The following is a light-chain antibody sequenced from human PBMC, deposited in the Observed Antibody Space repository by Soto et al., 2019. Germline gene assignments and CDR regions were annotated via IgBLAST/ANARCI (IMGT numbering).Light chain of an antibody. CDR3: SSYTSSSTLVV. CDR2: DVS. CDR1: SSDVGGYNY. Sequence: QSVLTQPASVPGSPGQSITISCTGTSSDVGGYNYVSWYQQHPGKAPKLMIYDVSNRPSGVSNRFSGSKSGNTASLTISGFQAEDEADYYCSSYTSSSTLVVFGTGTKVTVL. V-gene: IGLV2-14*01. J-gene: IGLJ1*01.